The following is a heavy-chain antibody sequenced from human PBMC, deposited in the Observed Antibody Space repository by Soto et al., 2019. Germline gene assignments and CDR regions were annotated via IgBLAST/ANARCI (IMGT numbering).Heavy chain of an antibody. CDR2: IYYSGST. J-gene: IGHJ6*02. V-gene: IGHV4-59*01. CDR1: GGSISSYY. CDR3: ARLPLGGAEPGVHYYYYYGMDV. D-gene: IGHD7-27*01. Sequence: SETLSLTCTVSGGSISSYYWSWSRQPPGKGLEWIGYIYYSGSTSYNPSLKNRVTISVDTSKNQFSLKLSSVTAADTAVYYCARLPLGGAEPGVHYYYYYGMDVWGQGTTVTVSS.